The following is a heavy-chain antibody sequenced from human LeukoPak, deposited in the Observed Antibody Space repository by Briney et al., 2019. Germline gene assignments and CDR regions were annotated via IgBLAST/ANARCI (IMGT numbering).Heavy chain of an antibody. CDR2: IYYSGST. V-gene: IGHV4-59*08. Sequence: SETLSLTCTVSGGSISSYYWSWTRQPPGKGLEWIGYIYYSGSTNYNPSLKSRVTISVDTSKNQFSLKLSSVTAADTAVYYCARPIDGYFDYWGQGTLVTVSS. J-gene: IGHJ4*02. CDR1: GGSISSYY. CDR3: ARPIDGYFDY. D-gene: IGHD5-24*01.